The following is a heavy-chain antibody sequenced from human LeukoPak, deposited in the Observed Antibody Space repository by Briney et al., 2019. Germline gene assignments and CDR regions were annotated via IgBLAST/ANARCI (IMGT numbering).Heavy chain of an antibody. Sequence: GGSLRLSCAASGFTFSSYAMHWVRQAPGKGLEWVAVISYDGSNKYYADSVKGRFTISRDNSKNTLYLQMNSLRAEDTAVYYCARVEEDSSSWSHKKYYFDYWGQGTLVTVSS. CDR2: ISYDGSNK. J-gene: IGHJ4*02. CDR1: GFTFSSYA. D-gene: IGHD6-13*01. V-gene: IGHV3-30-3*01. CDR3: ARVEEDSSSWSHKKYYFDY.